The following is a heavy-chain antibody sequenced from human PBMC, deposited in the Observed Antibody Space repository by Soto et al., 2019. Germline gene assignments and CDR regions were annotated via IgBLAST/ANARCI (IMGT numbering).Heavy chain of an antibody. D-gene: IGHD2-21*02. V-gene: IGHV4-31*03. Sequence: QVQLQESGPGLVKPSQTLSLTCTVSGGSISSGGYYWSWIRQHPGKGLEWIGYIYYSGSTYYNPSLKSRVTISVDTSKNQCSLKLSSVTAADTAVYYCARGRVVTATLKYYFDYWGQGTLVTVSS. CDR3: ARGRVVTATLKYYFDY. J-gene: IGHJ4*02. CDR1: GGSISSGGYY. CDR2: IYYSGST.